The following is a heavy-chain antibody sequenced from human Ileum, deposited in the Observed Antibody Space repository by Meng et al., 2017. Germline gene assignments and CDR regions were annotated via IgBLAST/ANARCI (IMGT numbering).Heavy chain of an antibody. CDR3: ASESPNSSGAHED. J-gene: IGHJ4*02. Sequence: QVQLVQSGAEVKKPGSSVKVSCKASGGTFYSYTISWVRQAPGQGLEWMGRIIPVLGVAKHAQKFQGRVTIIADKSTSTSHMELGNLRSEDTGVYYCASESPNSSGAHEDWGQGTLVTVSS. CDR1: GGTFYSYT. V-gene: IGHV1-69*02. D-gene: IGHD3-22*01. CDR2: IIPVLGVA.